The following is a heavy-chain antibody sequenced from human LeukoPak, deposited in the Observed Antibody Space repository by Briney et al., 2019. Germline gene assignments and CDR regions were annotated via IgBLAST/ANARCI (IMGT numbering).Heavy chain of an antibody. J-gene: IGHJ4*02. CDR1: GFTFSSYG. Sequence: GGSLRLSCAPSGFTFSSYGMHWVRQAPGKGLEWVAVIWYDGSNKYYADSVKGRFTISRDNSKNTLYLQMNSLRAEDTAVYYCAKSRRNIVVVVAATPSLPDYWGQGTLVTVSS. D-gene: IGHD2-15*01. V-gene: IGHV3-33*06. CDR3: AKSRRNIVVVVAATPSLPDY. CDR2: IWYDGSNK.